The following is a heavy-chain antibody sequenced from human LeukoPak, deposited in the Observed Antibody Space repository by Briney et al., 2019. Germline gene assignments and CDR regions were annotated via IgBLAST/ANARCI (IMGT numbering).Heavy chain of an antibody. Sequence: PGGSLRLSYAASGFTFSSYAMSWVRQAPGKGLEWVSAISGSGGSTYYADSVKGRLTISRDNSKNTLYLQMNSLRAEDTAVYYCAKDLGYSSGWYFGYWGQGTLVTVSS. V-gene: IGHV3-23*01. CDR3: AKDLGYSSGWYFGY. CDR1: GFTFSSYA. CDR2: ISGSGGST. D-gene: IGHD6-19*01. J-gene: IGHJ4*02.